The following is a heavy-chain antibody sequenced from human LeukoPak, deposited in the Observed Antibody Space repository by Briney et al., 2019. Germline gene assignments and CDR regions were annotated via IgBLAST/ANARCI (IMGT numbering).Heavy chain of an antibody. J-gene: IGHJ4*02. CDR3: ARAALGVWFGEPLGGPTEY. CDR2: INPNSGGT. CDR1: GYTFTGYY. Sequence: ASVKVSCTASGYTFTGYYIHWVQQAPGQGLEWMGWINPNSGGTYYAQSFQGRVTMTRDTSISTAYMELSRLRSDDTAVYYCARAALGVWFGEPLGGPTEYWGQGTLVTVSS. V-gene: IGHV1-2*02. D-gene: IGHD3-10*01.